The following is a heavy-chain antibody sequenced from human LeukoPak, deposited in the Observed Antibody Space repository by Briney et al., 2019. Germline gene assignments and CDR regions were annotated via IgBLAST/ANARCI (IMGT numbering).Heavy chain of an antibody. V-gene: IGHV3-11*04. D-gene: IGHD5-12*01. CDR2: IISSGSTI. CDR1: GFTFSDYY. Sequence: GGSLRLSCAASGFTFSDYYMSWIRQAPGKGRGGVSSIISSGSTIYYADSVKGRFTISRDNSKNTLYLQMNSLRAEDTAVYYCARDWVDIVATITGFFDYWGQGTLVTVSS. J-gene: IGHJ4*02. CDR3: ARDWVDIVATITGFFDY.